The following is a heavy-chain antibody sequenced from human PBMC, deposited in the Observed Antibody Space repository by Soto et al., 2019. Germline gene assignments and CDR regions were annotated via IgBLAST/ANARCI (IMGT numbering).Heavy chain of an antibody. CDR1: GYTFTSYA. V-gene: IGHV1-3*01. CDR2: INAGNGNT. D-gene: IGHD1-1*01. J-gene: IGHJ4*02. Sequence: ASVKVSCKASGYTFTSYAMHWVRQAPGQRLEWMGWINAGNGNTKYSQKFQGRVTVTRDTSASTAYMELSSLRSEDTAVYYCAREEPLYYFDYWGQGTLVTVSS. CDR3: AREEPLYYFDY.